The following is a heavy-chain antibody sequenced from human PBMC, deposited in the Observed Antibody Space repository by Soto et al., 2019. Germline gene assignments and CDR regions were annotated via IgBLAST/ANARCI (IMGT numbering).Heavy chain of an antibody. CDR3: ARDRGRYSGSYHGNNWFDP. J-gene: IGHJ5*02. CDR1: GFTFSSYG. Sequence: SLRLSCAASGFTFSSYGMHWVRQAPGKGLEWVAVIWYDGSNKYYADSVKGRFTISRDNSKNTLYLQMNSLRAEDTAVYYCARDRGRYSGSYHGNNWFDPWGQGTLVTVSS. V-gene: IGHV3-33*01. D-gene: IGHD1-26*01. CDR2: IWYDGSNK.